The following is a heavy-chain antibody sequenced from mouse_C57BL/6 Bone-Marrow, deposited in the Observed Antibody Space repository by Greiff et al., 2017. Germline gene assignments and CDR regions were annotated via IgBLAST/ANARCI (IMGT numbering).Heavy chain of an antibody. V-gene: IGHV1-76*01. J-gene: IGHJ1*03. Sequence: QVQLKESGAELVRPGASVKLSCKASGYTFTDYYINWVKQRPGQGLEWIARIYPGSGNTYYNEKFKGKATLTAEKSSSNAYMQLSSLTSEDSAVYFCAREFYYGSSYGYFDVWGTGTTVTVSS. D-gene: IGHD1-1*01. CDR1: GYTFTDYY. CDR2: IYPGSGNT. CDR3: AREFYYGSSYGYFDV.